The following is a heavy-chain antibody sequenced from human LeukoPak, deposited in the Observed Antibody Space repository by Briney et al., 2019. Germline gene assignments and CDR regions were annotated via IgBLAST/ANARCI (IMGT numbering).Heavy chain of an antibody. CDR1: GGSISSFY. J-gene: IGHJ2*01. CDR2: IYYSGST. CDR3: ARSRDSSGYYYSPSWYFDL. V-gene: IGHV4-59*12. D-gene: IGHD3-22*01. Sequence: SETLSLTCTVSGGSISSFYWTWIRQPPGKGLEWIGYIYYSGSTNYNPSLKSRVTISVDTSKNQFSLKLSSVTAADTAVYYCARSRDSSGYYYSPSWYFDLWGRGTLVTVSS.